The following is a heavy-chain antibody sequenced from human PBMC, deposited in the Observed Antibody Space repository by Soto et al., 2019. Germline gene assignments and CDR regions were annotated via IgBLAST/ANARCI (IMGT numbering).Heavy chain of an antibody. CDR1: GGSISGYY. J-gene: IGHJ6*03. CDR3: ARHPYSSGLDTYYYYYMDV. V-gene: IGHV4-59*08. CDR2: IYYSGST. Sequence: TSETLSLTCTVSGGSISGYYWSWIRQPPGKGLEWIGNIYYSGSTNYNPSLKSRVTISVDTSKNQFSLKLSSVTAADTAVYYCARHPYSSGLDTYYYYYMDVWGKGTTVT. D-gene: IGHD6-19*01.